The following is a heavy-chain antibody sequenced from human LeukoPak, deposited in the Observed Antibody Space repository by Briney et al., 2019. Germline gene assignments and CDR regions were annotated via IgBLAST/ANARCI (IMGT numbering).Heavy chain of an antibody. CDR3: AKGGHDLLAQYFDY. D-gene: IGHD2/OR15-2a*01. J-gene: IGHJ4*02. V-gene: IGHV3-74*01. CDR1: GFTFRSYW. CDR2: INTDGSST. Sequence: GGSLRLSCAGSGFTFRSYWMHWVRQAPGKGLVWVCRINTDGSSTSYADSVKGRFTISRDNSKNTLYLQMNSLRAEDTAVYYCAKGGHDLLAQYFDYWGQGTLVTVSS.